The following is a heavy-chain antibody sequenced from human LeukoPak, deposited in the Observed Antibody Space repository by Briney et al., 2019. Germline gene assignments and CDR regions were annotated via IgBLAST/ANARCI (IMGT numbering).Heavy chain of an antibody. CDR1: GGSVSGYY. J-gene: IGHJ4*02. CDR3: ASGQFLVSNDY. Sequence: SETLSLTCVVSGGSVSGYYWGWIRQPPGRGLEWIGYVYYTGSTNYNPSLKSRVTISVDTSKNQFSLRLSSVTAADTAVYYCASGQFLVSNDYWGQGILVTVSS. CDR2: VYYTGST. D-gene: IGHD5/OR15-5a*01. V-gene: IGHV4-59*02.